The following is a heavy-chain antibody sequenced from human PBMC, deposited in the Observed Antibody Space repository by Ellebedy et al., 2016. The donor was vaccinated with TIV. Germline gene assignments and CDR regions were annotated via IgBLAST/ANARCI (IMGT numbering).Heavy chain of an antibody. V-gene: IGHV1-3*04. CDR1: GHIFTTYG. D-gene: IGHD3-3*01. CDR3: ATREWQDPMDV. J-gene: IGHJ6*02. CDR2: INTGNGNT. Sequence: SVKVSCXASGHIFTTYGIHWVRQAPGQRPDCMGWINTGNGNTKYSQKFQGRITITRDTSATTAYMELSGLMSEDTAVYYCATREWQDPMDVWGQGTTVTV.